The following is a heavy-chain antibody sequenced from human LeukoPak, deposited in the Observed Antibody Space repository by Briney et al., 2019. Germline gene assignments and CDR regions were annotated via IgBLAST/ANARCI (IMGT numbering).Heavy chain of an antibody. CDR2: INPSGGST. CDR3: ARDPTGTSWFDP. CDR1: GYTFTTYY. V-gene: IGHV1-46*01. D-gene: IGHD1-7*01. J-gene: IGHJ5*02. Sequence: GASVKVSCKASGYTFTTYYMHWVRQAPGQGLEWMGIINPSGGSTSYAQKFQGRVTMTRDMSTSTVYMELSSLRSEDTAVYYCARDPTGTSWFDPWGQGTLVTVSS.